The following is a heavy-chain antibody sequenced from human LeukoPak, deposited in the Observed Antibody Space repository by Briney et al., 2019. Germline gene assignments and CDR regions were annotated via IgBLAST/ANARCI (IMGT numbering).Heavy chain of an antibody. D-gene: IGHD2-8*01. J-gene: IGHJ4*02. V-gene: IGHV4-34*01. CDR3: ARVAGYCTNGVCYTSRYFDY. CDR2: INHSGST. CDR1: GGSFSGYY. Sequence: SETLSLTCAVYGGSFSGYYWSWLRQPPGKGLEWIGEINHSGSTNYNPSLKSRVTISVDTSKNQFSLKLSSVTAADTAVYYCARVAGYCTNGVCYTSRYFDYWGQGTLVTVSS.